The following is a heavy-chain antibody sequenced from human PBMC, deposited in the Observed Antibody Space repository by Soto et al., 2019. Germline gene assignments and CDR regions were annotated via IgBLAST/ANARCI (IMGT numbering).Heavy chain of an antibody. Sequence: SETLSLTCTVSGGSITTTNYYWSWVRQPPGKGLEWIANIYYTGDTYYSPSLRSRVTISVDTSKSQFSLILTSVTAADTAMYFCARLQGRGNFGYWGRVTPVVVSS. CDR1: GGSITTTNYY. CDR2: IYYTGDT. J-gene: IGHJ4*01. V-gene: IGHV4-39*01. D-gene: IGHD5-12*01. CDR3: ARLQGRGNFGY.